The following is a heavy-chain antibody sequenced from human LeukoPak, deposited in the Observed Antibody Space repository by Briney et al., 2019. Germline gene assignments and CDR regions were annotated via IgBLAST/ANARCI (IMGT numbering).Heavy chain of an antibody. J-gene: IGHJ6*03. D-gene: IGHD6-13*01. CDR2: ISSSSSYI. Sequence: GGSLRLSCAASGFTFSSYSMNWVRQAPGKGLEWVSSISSSSSYIYYADSVKGRFTISRDNAKNSLYLQMNSLRAEDTAVYYCARDIQQQNYYYYYYMDVWGKGTTVTVSS. CDR1: GFTFSSYS. V-gene: IGHV3-21*01. CDR3: ARDIQQQNYYYYYYMDV.